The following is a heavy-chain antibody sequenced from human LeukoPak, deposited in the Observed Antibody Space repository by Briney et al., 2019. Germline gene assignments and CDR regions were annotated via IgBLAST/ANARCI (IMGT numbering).Heavy chain of an antibody. D-gene: IGHD1-26*01. V-gene: IGHV3-21*01. CDR2: ISSSSSYI. CDR3: ARFLGYSGSLDY. CDR1: GFTFGSYS. Sequence: GSLRLSCVASGFTFGSYSMNWVRQAPGRGLEWVSSISSSSSYIYYADSVKGRFTISRDNAKNSLYLQMNSLRAEDTAVYYCARFLGYSGSLDYWGQGTLVTVSS. J-gene: IGHJ4*02.